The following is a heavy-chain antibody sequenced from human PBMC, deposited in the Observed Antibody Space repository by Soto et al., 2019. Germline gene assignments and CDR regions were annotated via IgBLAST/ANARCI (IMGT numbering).Heavy chain of an antibody. CDR2: ISGSGGYT. Sequence: EVQLLESGGGSVQPGGSLRLSCAASGFAFSNFAMTWVRQAPGKGLEWVSTISGSGGYTYYGDSVKGRFTISRDDSKNTIYLQTNSLTSQDTAVYYCAKGTALTPHHDAFHIWGQVTMVTVSS. CDR1: GFAFSNFA. CDR3: AKGTALTPHHDAFHI. V-gene: IGHV3-23*01. D-gene: IGHD4-17*01. J-gene: IGHJ3*02.